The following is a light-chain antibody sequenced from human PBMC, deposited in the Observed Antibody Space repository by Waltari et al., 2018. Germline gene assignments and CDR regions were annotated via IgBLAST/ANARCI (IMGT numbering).Light chain of an antibody. CDR1: KVGSQS. J-gene: IGLJ3*02. Sequence: SYVLAQPPSLSVAPGLTARITCGGDKVGSQSVHWYQQRPGQAPVVVMFDDSDRPSRFPGRFSGSKSGNTATLTISRVEAEDEADYYCQVWDSSGDQSHWVFSGGTKVTVL. CDR3: QVWDSSGDQSHWV. CDR2: DDS. V-gene: IGLV3-21*01.